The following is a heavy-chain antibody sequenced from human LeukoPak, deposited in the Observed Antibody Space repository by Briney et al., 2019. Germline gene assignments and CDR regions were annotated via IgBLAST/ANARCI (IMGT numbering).Heavy chain of an antibody. Sequence: APVKVSCKASGYTFTTYGISWVRQAPGQGLEWMGWINPNSGGTNYAQKFQGRVTMTRDASISTAYMELSRLRSDDTAVYYCARSRYRHPGSDWGQGTLVTVSS. D-gene: IGHD3-10*01. CDR1: GYTFTTYG. V-gene: IGHV1-2*02. J-gene: IGHJ4*02. CDR2: INPNSGGT. CDR3: ARSRYRHPGSD.